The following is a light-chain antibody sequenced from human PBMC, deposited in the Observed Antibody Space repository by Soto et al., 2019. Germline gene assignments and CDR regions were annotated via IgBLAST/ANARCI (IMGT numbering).Light chain of an antibody. CDR2: GAS. CDR3: PHYNMWSRE. Sequence: ETVLTQSPGTLSVSPGERATLSCMASQSVSSHLAWYQKKPGQAPRLLIYGASTRATGVPARFGGNGSGTEFTLTNSSMQSEDFAVYYCPHYNMWSRELGQGTKVDIK. CDR1: QSVSSH. V-gene: IGKV3-15*01. J-gene: IGKJ1*01.